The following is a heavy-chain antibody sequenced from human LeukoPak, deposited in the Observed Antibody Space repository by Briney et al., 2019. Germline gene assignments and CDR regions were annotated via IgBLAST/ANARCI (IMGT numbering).Heavy chain of an antibody. Sequence: GGSLRVSCAASGFTFSSYSMNWVRQARGKGLEWVSSISSSSSYIYYADSVKGRFTISRDNAKNSLYLQMNSLRAEDTAVYYCARGGTAMAKWGQGTLVTVSS. CDR3: ARGGTAMAK. J-gene: IGHJ4*02. CDR2: ISSSSSYI. D-gene: IGHD5-18*01. CDR1: GFTFSSYS. V-gene: IGHV3-21*01.